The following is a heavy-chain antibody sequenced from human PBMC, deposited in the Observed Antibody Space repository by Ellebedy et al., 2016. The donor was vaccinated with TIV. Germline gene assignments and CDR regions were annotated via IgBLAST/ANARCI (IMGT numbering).Heavy chain of an antibody. D-gene: IGHD4/OR15-4a*01. CDR1: GYTFTGYY. V-gene: IGHV1-46*01. CDR3: ARVLTPLGSFDY. Sequence: ASVKVSCKASGYTFTGYYMHWVRQAPGQGLEWMGIINPSGGSTSYAQKFQGGVTMTRDTSTSTVYKELSSLRSEDTAVYFCARVLTPLGSFDYWGQGTLVTVSS. CDR2: INPSGGST. J-gene: IGHJ4*02.